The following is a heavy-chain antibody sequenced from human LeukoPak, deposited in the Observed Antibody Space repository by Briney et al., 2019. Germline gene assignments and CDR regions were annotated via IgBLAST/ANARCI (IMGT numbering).Heavy chain of an antibody. V-gene: IGHV5-51*01. Sequence: GESLQISCKGSGYSFISYWIGWVRQMPGKGLEWMGIIYPGDSDTRYSPSFQGQVTISADKSISTAYLQWSSLKASDTAMYYCARQVDYYYYYMDVWGKGTTVTVSS. D-gene: IGHD2-2*01. CDR3: ARQVDYYYYYMDV. CDR1: GYSFISYW. CDR2: IYPGDSDT. J-gene: IGHJ6*03.